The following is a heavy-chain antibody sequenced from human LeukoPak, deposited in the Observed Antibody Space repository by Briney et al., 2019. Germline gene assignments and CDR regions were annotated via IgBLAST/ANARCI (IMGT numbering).Heavy chain of an antibody. Sequence: PQASVTVSCKASGYTFTGYYLHWMRQAPGQGPEWMGWIDPNSGATNYEQRFQGRVSLTRETSISTAYMELTSLRPDDTAVYYCARSHGGNSFDNWGQGTLVTVSS. J-gene: IGHJ4*02. CDR1: GYTFTGYY. CDR3: ARSHGGNSFDN. CDR2: IDPNSGAT. V-gene: IGHV1-2*02. D-gene: IGHD4-23*01.